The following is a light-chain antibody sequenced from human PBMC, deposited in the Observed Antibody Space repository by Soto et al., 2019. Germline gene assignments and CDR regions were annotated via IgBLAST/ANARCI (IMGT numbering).Light chain of an antibody. J-gene: IGKJ1*01. V-gene: IGKV1-5*03. Sequence: DIPMTQSPSTLSASVGDRVTITCRANQRISSWLAWYQLKPGKAPKLLIYKASTLKSGVPSRFSGSGSGTEFTLTISSLQPDDFATYYCQHYNSYSEAFGQGTKVDIK. CDR1: QRISSW. CDR2: KAS. CDR3: QHYNSYSEA.